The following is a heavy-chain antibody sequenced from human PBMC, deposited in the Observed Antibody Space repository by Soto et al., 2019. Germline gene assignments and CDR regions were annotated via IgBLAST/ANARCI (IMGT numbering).Heavy chain of an antibody. CDR1: GYSFTSYW. V-gene: IGHV5-51*01. J-gene: IGHJ6*02. Sequence: GESLKISCKGSGYSFTSYWIGWVRQMPGKGLEWMGIIYPGDSDTRYSPSFQGQVTISADKSISTAYLQWSSLKASDTAMYYCARLSVGGQYYYYYGMDVWGQGTTVTVSS. CDR2: IYPGDSDT. D-gene: IGHD2-15*01. CDR3: ARLSVGGQYYYYYGMDV.